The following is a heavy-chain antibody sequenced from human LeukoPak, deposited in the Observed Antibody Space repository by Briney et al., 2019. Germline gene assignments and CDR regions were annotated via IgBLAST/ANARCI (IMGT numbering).Heavy chain of an antibody. CDR3: AKAGLLWFGESWMDV. Sequence: GGSLRLSCAASGFTFSSYAMTWVRQAPGKGLEWVANIKEDGSESHYVDSVKGRFTISRDNAKNSLYLQMNSLRAEDTAMYFCAKAGLLWFGESWMDVWGQGTTVTVSS. D-gene: IGHD3-10*01. V-gene: IGHV3-7*01. J-gene: IGHJ6*02. CDR1: GFTFSSYA. CDR2: IKEDGSES.